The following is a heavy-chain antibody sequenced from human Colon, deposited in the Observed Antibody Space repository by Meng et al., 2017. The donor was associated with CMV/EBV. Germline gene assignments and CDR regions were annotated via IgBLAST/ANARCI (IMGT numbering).Heavy chain of an antibody. CDR1: GASISDYH. J-gene: IGHJ4*02. D-gene: IGHD3-3*01. Sequence: SETLSLTCTVSGASISDYHWSWIRQSPGKGLEFIGYVYYTGGTNYNPSLKSRVTISVDTSKNQFSLKLSAVTAADTSIYYCAGLGHFWSAHPILDYWGQGTLVTVSS. CDR2: VYYTGGT. V-gene: IGHV4-59*08. CDR3: AGLGHFWSAHPILDY.